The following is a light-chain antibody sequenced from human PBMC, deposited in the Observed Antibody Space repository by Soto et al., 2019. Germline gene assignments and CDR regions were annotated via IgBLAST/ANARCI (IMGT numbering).Light chain of an antibody. Sequence: EIVLTQSPGTLSLSPGERVTLSCRASQSVTSSNLAWYQQKPGQAPSLLISGASTRATGIPDRFIGSGSATDFTLTISRLEPEDFAVYYCQQYDTSPLTFGGGTKVEI. CDR3: QQYDTSPLT. CDR2: GAS. CDR1: QSVTSSN. J-gene: IGKJ4*01. V-gene: IGKV3-20*01.